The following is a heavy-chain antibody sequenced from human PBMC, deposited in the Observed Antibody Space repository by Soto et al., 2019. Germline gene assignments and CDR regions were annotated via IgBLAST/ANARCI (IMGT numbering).Heavy chain of an antibody. J-gene: IGHJ4*02. CDR2: MNPNSGNT. CDR3: AREPPGADYYFDY. V-gene: IGHV1-8*01. D-gene: IGHD7-27*01. Sequence: QVQLVQSGAEVKKPGASVKVSCKASGYTSTSYDINWVRQAAGQGLEWMGWMNPNSGNTGYAQKFQGRVTITRDTSKTTTYMEPSSLRSEDTGVYYCAREPPGADYYFDYWGQGTLVTVSS. CDR1: GYTSTSYD.